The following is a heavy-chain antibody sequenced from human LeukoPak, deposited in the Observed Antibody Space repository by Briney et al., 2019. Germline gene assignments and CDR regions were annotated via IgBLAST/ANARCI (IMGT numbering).Heavy chain of an antibody. Sequence: GASVKVSCTASGGTFSSYAISWVRQAPGQGLEWMGGIIPIFGTANYAQKFQGRVTITADESTSTAYMELSSLRSEDTAVYYCARESGYSLAVVYYGMDVWGKGTTVTVSS. CDR2: IIPIFGTA. D-gene: IGHD5-18*01. J-gene: IGHJ6*04. CDR1: GGTFSSYA. CDR3: ARESGYSLAVVYYGMDV. V-gene: IGHV1-69*13.